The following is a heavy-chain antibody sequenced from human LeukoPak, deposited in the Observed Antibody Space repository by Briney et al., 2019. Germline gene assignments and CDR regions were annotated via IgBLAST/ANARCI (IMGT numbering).Heavy chain of an antibody. CDR1: GFIFNTYW. J-gene: IGHJ4*02. D-gene: IGHD4-23*01. V-gene: IGHV3-7*01. CDR3: ARVGRGNSVGADY. Sequence: GGSLRLSCAASGFIFNTYWMSWVRQAPGKGLEWVANIKQDGSEKYYVDSVKGRFTISRDDAKNSLFLQMNSLRAEDTAVYYCARVGRGNSVGADYWGQGTLVTVSS. CDR2: IKQDGSEK.